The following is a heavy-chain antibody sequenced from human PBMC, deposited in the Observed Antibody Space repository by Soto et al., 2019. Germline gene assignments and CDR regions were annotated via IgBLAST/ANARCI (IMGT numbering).Heavy chain of an antibody. J-gene: IGHJ4*02. D-gene: IGHD6-13*01. CDR3: ATRMYSTSWYYFVS. CDR2: IGGGSGST. CDR1: GFTFTNYA. Sequence: EVQLLESGGGFVQPGGSLRLSCAASGFTFTNYALSWVRQAPGKGLEWVSTIGGGSGSTSYAESVKGRFSISRENSKNTLYLQMSSLRAEDTAIYYCATRMYSTSWYYFVSWGQGTLVTVSS. V-gene: IGHV3-23*01.